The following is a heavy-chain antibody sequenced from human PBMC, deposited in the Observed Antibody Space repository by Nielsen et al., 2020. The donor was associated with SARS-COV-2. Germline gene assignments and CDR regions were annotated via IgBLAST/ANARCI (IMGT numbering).Heavy chain of an antibody. CDR1: GFIFSSYA. CDR3: AREGV. J-gene: IGHJ3*01. Sequence: GESLKISCVASGFIFSSYAMNWVRQAPGKGLEWVANIKEDGSEKYYVDSVKGRFTISRDNANNSLYLQMNSLRAEDTAVYYCAREGVWGQGTMVTVSS. CDR2: IKEDGSEK. V-gene: IGHV3-7*01.